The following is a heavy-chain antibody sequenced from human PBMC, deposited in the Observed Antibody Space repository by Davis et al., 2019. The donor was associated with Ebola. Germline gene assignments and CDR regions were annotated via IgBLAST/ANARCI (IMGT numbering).Heavy chain of an antibody. Sequence: GESLKISCAASGFTFSSYSMNWVRQAPGKGLEWVSSISSSSSYIYYADSVKGRFTISRDNAKNSLYLQMNSLRAEDTAVYYCAKDVAARLYGMDVWGQGTTVTVSS. CDR1: GFTFSSYS. CDR3: AKDVAARLYGMDV. D-gene: IGHD6-6*01. J-gene: IGHJ6*02. V-gene: IGHV3-21*01. CDR2: ISSSSSYI.